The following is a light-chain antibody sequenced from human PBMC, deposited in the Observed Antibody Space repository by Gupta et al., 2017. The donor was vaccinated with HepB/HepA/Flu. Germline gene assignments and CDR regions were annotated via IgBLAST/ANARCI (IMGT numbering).Light chain of an antibody. J-gene: IGKJ4*01. CDR1: QSISSF. Sequence: EIVLTQSPGTLSLSPVERATLSCRASQSISSFLAWYQQTPGQAPRLLIYGASNRATGIPARFSGSGSGTDFTLTISNLEPEDFAVYYCQQRYNWPLTFGGGTKVEIK. CDR2: GAS. CDR3: QQRYNWPLT. V-gene: IGKV3-11*01.